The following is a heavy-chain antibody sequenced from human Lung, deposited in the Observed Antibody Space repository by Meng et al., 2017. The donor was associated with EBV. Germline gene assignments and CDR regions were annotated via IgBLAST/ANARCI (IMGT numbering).Heavy chain of an antibody. D-gene: IGHD2-2*01. Sequence: VQLQGSGPGLVKPSGTLPPTCDVSGASISRSDLWSWVRQPPGKGLEWIGEIYHSGSTNYNPSLKSRVTISVDTSKNQFSLSLNSVTAADTAVYYCARGGTSSAPFDYWGQETLVTVSS. CDR3: ARGGTSSAPFDY. V-gene: IGHV4-4*02. J-gene: IGHJ4*02. CDR2: IYHSGST. CDR1: GASISRSDL.